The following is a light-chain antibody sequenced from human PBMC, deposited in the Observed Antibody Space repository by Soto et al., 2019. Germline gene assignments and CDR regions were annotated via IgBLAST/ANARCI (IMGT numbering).Light chain of an antibody. CDR2: AVN. CDR1: SSDVGGYGY. V-gene: IGLV2-8*01. Sequence: QSVLTQPPSASGSPGQSVTISCTGTSSDVGGYGYVSWFQQHPGKAPKLMIYAVNKRPSGVPDRFSGSKSGNTASLTVSGLQAEDEADYYCTSYAGTNYVVFGGGTKLTVL. CDR3: TSYAGTNYVV. J-gene: IGLJ2*01.